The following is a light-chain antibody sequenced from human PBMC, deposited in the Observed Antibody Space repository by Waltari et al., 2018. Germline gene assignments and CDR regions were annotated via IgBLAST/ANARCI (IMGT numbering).Light chain of an antibody. CDR2: WAS. CDR1: QSVFYRSDNKNY. Sequence: DIVMTQSPDSLAVSLGERATIDCKSSQSVFYRSDNKNYLAWYQHKPGQPPKLLFYWASTRGSGVPDRFSASGSGTDFTLTINNLQAEDVAVYYGQQYYRSRTFGQGTKVEIK. J-gene: IGKJ1*01. CDR3: QQYYRSRT. V-gene: IGKV4-1*01.